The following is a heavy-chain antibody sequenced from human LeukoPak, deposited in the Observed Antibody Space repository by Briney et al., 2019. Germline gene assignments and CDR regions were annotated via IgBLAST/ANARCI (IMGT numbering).Heavy chain of an antibody. CDR2: VSYDGSNK. V-gene: IGHV3-33*01. Sequence: PGRSLRLSCAASGFTFNRYAMHWVRQAPGKGLEGVTLVSYDGSNKYYADSVKGRFTISRDNSKNTLYLQMNSLRAEDTAVYYCTGSNANYYALGSYSRLDYWGQGTLVTVSS. D-gene: IGHD3-10*01. CDR1: GFTFNRYA. CDR3: TGSNANYYALGSYSRLDY. J-gene: IGHJ4*02.